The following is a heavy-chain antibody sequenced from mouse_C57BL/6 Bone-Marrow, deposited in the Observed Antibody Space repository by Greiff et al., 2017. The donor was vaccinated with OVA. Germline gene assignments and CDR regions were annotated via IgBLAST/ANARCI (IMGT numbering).Heavy chain of an antibody. D-gene: IGHD1-1*01. J-gene: IGHJ3*01. CDR3: ARSNYYGSSYPPAWFAY. CDR2: INPSNGGT. Sequence: QVQLQQPGTELVKPGASVKLSCKASGYTFTSYWMHWVKQRPGQGLEWIGNINPSNGGTTYNEKFKSKATLTVDKSSSTAYMQLSSLTSEDSAVYYCARSNYYGSSYPPAWFAYWGQGTLVTVSA. CDR1: GYTFTSYW. V-gene: IGHV1-53*01.